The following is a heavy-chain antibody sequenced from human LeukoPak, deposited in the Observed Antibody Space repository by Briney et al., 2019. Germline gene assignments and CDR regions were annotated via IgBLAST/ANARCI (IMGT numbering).Heavy chain of an antibody. Sequence: SGGPLRLSCAASGFTFSSYAMSWVRQAPGKGLQWVSAISGSGGRTYYTDSVKGRFTISRDNSKNTLYLQVNSLRAEDTAVYYCARELKIAAAGTVGFDIWGQGTMVTVSS. CDR3: ARELKIAAAGTVGFDI. D-gene: IGHD6-13*01. V-gene: IGHV3-23*01. J-gene: IGHJ3*02. CDR1: GFTFSSYA. CDR2: ISGSGGRT.